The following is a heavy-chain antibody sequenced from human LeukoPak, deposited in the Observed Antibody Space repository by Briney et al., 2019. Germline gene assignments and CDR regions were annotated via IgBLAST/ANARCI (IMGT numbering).Heavy chain of an antibody. CDR1: GLTVSSYS. CDR2: ISSSSSTI. V-gene: IGHV3-48*02. CDR3: ARARASGRSGFDY. J-gene: IGHJ4*02. D-gene: IGHD6-19*01. Sequence: PGGSLRLSCVASGLTVSSYSMNWVRQAPGKGLEWVSYISSSSSTIYYADSVKGRFTISRDNAKNSLDLQMNSLRDEDTAVYYGARARASGRSGFDYWGQGTLVTVSS.